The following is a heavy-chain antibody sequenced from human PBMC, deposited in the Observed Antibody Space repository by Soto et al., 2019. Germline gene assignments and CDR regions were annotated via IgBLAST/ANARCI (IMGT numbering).Heavy chain of an antibody. CDR2: ISGGGDTT. CDR1: GFTFSSYA. CDR3: ARGYGTLDY. J-gene: IGHJ4*02. Sequence: EVQLLESGGGLVQPGGSLRLSCAASGFTFSSYAMSWVRQAPGKGLEWVSVISGGGDTTYYADSVKGRFTISRDNSKNTLSVQTNSLRAEDTAVYFCARGYGTLDYWGQGTLVTVSS. V-gene: IGHV3-23*01. D-gene: IGHD4-17*01.